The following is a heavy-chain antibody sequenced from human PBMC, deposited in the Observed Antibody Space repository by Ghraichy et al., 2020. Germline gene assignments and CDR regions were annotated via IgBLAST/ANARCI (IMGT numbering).Heavy chain of an antibody. D-gene: IGHD3-3*01. CDR2: IAYSGT. CDR3: VKRLFLVDY. Sequence: PGGSLRLSCAASGFIFSSFAMNWVRQTPGKGLEWVATIAYSGTYFADSVKGRFTISRDDSRNTLYLQMNSLRAEDTAVYYCVKRLFLVDYWGQGTLVTVSS. J-gene: IGHJ4*02. V-gene: IGHV3-23*01. CDR1: GFIFSSFA.